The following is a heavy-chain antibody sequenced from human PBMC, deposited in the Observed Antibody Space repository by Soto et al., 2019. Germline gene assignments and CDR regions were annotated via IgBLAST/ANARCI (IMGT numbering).Heavy chain of an antibody. CDR1: GFTFSSYS. CDR3: ASSRYCSGGSCYSPPDY. V-gene: IGHV3-21*01. CDR2: ISSSSSYI. J-gene: IGHJ4*02. D-gene: IGHD2-15*01. Sequence: GGSLRLSCAASGFTFSSYSMNWVRQAPGKGLEWVSSISSSSSYIYYADSVKGRFTISRDNAKNSLYLQMNSLRAEDTAVYYCASSRYCSGGSCYSPPDYWGQGTLVTVSS.